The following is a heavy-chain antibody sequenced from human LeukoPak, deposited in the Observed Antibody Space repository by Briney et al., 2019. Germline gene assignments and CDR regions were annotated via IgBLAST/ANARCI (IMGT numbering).Heavy chain of an antibody. D-gene: IGHD3-10*01. Sequence: GGSLRLSCAASGFSFDTYAMTWVRQAPGRGLEWVSAIDGSGRYIYYRDSVQGRFTISRDNSRNTLFLQLNSLTADDSAVYYCAKNYAAGNALYDYWGQGTLVTVSS. J-gene: IGHJ4*02. CDR1: GFSFDTYA. V-gene: IGHV3-23*01. CDR2: IDGSGRYI. CDR3: AKNYAAGNALYDY.